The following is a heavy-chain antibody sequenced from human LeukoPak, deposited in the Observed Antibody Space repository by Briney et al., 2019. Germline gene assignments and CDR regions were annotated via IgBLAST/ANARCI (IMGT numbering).Heavy chain of an antibody. CDR1: GFTFDDYG. Sequence: EGSLRLSCAASGFTFDDYGMSWVRQAPGKGLEWVSGINWNGGSTGYADSVKGRFTISRDNAKKSLYLQMNSLRAEDTAVYYCARDGDTVLTRGYYYYMDVWGKGTTVTVSS. CDR3: ARDGDTVLTRGYYYYMDV. D-gene: IGHD4-23*01. J-gene: IGHJ6*03. V-gene: IGHV3-20*04. CDR2: INWNGGST.